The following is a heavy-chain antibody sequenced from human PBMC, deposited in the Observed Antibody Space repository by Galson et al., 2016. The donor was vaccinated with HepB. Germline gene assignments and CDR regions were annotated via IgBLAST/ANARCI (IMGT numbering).Heavy chain of an antibody. Sequence: SLRLSCAASGFTFSSYGMHWVRQAPGKGLEWVAVISYDGSNKYYADSVKGRFTISRDNSKNTLYLQMNSLRAEDTAVYYCAKDLVRATVVSPSGYAMDYWGQGTLVTVSS. CDR3: AKDLVRATVVSPSGYAMDY. J-gene: IGHJ4*02. D-gene: IGHD4-23*01. CDR1: GFTFSSYG. CDR2: ISYDGSNK. V-gene: IGHV3-30*18.